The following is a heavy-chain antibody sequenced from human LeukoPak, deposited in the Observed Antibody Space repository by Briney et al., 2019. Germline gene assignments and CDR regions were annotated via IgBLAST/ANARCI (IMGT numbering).Heavy chain of an antibody. CDR2: ISAYNGNT. V-gene: IGHV1-18*01. J-gene: IGHJ1*01. D-gene: IGHD4-17*01. CDR1: GYTFTNFG. CDR3: AREGYYGDPEYFQH. Sequence: ASVKVSCKASGYTFTNFGISWVRQAPGQGLEWMGWISAYNGNTNYAQKLQGRVTMTTDTSTSTAYMELRSLRSDDTAVYYCAREGYYGDPEYFQHWGQGTLVTVSS.